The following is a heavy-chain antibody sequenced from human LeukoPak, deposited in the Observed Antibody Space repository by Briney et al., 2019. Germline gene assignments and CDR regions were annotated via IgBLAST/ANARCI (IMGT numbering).Heavy chain of an antibody. CDR2: IKSKTDGGTT. Sequence: PGGSLRLSCAASGFTFSNAWMSWVRQAPGKGLEWVGRIKSKTDGGTTDYAAPVKGRFTISRDDSKNTLYLQMNSLKTEDTAVYYCTTDKGHVEGDQLPHDAFDIWGQGTMVTVSS. D-gene: IGHD2-2*01. CDR1: GFTFSNAW. CDR3: TTDKGHVEGDQLPHDAFDI. V-gene: IGHV3-15*01. J-gene: IGHJ3*02.